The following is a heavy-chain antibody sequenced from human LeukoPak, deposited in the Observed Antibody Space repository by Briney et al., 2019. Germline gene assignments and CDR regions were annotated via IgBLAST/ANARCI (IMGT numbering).Heavy chain of an antibody. CDR3: ARGRSSGWWRGAFDI. D-gene: IGHD6-19*01. CDR1: GGSISSYY. Sequence: SETLSLTCTVSGGSISSYYWSWIRQPPGKGLEWIGYIYYSGSTNYNPSLKSRVTISVDTSKNQFSLKLSSVTAADTAVYYCARGRSSGWWRGAFDIWGQGTMVTVSS. J-gene: IGHJ3*02. CDR2: IYYSGST. V-gene: IGHV4-59*01.